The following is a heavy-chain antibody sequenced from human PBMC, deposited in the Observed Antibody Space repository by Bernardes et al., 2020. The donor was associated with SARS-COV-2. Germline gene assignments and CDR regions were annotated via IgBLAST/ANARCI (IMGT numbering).Heavy chain of an antibody. V-gene: IGHV1-2*04. Sequence: ASVKVSCKASGYTFTGYYMHWVRQAPGQGLEWMGWINPNSGGTNYAQKFQGWVTMTRDTSISTAYMELSRLRSDDTAVYYCARALYNWNYLSFGYWGQGTLVTVSS. CDR3: ARALYNWNYLSFGY. J-gene: IGHJ4*02. D-gene: IGHD1-7*01. CDR1: GYTFTGYY. CDR2: INPNSGGT.